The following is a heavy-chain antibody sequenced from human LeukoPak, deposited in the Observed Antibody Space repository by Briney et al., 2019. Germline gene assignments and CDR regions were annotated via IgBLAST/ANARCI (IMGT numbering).Heavy chain of an antibody. CDR2: ISSSSTYI. J-gene: IGHJ4*02. D-gene: IGHD2-21*01. CDR1: GFTFSDYH. V-gene: IGHV3-21*01. Sequence: PGGSLRLSCAASGFTFSDYHINWVRQAPGKGLEWVSSISSSSTYIYYADSVKGRFTISRDNAKNSLYLQMNSLRAEDTAVYYCARGLCGGDCYDYWGRGTLVTVSS. CDR3: ARGLCGGDCYDY.